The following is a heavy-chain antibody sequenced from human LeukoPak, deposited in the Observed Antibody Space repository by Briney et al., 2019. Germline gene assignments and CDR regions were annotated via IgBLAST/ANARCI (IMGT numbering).Heavy chain of an antibody. CDR1: GFTFSRNS. J-gene: IGHJ3*02. Sequence: QPGGSLRLSCAASGFTFSRNSMTWVRQAPGKGLEWVSAISGSDGSTYYADSVKGRFTISRDNSKNTLYLQMNSLRAEDTAVYYCAEDLNYYDKSTHEADAFDIWGQGTMVTVSS. D-gene: IGHD3-22*01. CDR2: ISGSDGST. V-gene: IGHV3-23*01. CDR3: AEDLNYYDKSTHEADAFDI.